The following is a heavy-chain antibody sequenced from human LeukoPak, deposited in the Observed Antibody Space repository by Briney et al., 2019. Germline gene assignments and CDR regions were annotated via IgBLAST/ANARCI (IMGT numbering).Heavy chain of an antibody. V-gene: IGHV3-30*02. D-gene: IGHD2-21*02. Sequence: GGSLRLSCAASGFNFSNYDMHWVRQAPGKWLEWVAFIRYDGSDKYYADSVKGRFTISRDNSKNTLYLQMNSLRTEDTAVYYCAKGDTSWGQGTLVTVSS. J-gene: IGHJ5*02. CDR3: AKGDTS. CDR2: IRYDGSDK. CDR1: GFNFSNYD.